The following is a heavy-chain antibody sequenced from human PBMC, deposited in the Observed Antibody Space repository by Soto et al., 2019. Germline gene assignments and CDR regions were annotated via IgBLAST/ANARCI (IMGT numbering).Heavy chain of an antibody. CDR3: ARQRTSVEPKAYFDV. CDR1: VGSISSRSYY. Sequence: PSETLSLTCTFTVGSISSRSYYWGWIRQPPGKGLEWIGSIYYSGSTYNNPSLRSRVSMSIDTSKDQFSLKLKSVTAADTALYFCARQRTSVEPKAYFDVGGPGSQVTV. J-gene: IGHJ4*02. V-gene: IGHV4-39*01. D-gene: IGHD3-10*01. CDR2: IYYSGST.